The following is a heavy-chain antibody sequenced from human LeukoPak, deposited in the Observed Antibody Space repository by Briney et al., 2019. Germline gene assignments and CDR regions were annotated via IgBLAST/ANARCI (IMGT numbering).Heavy chain of an antibody. Sequence: PGGSLRLSCAASGFTFSSYSMNWVRQAPGKGLEWVSYISSSSSTIYYADSVKGRFTISRDNAKNSLYLQMNSLRAEDTAVYYCARDRDCTNGVCHDAFDIWGQGTMVTVSS. CDR3: ARDRDCTNGVCHDAFDI. CDR1: GFTFSSYS. J-gene: IGHJ3*02. V-gene: IGHV3-48*01. CDR2: ISSSSSTI. D-gene: IGHD2-8*01.